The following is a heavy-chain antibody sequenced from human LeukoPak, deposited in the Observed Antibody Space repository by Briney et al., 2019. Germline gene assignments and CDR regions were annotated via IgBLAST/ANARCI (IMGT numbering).Heavy chain of an antibody. D-gene: IGHD4-23*01. J-gene: IGHJ2*01. V-gene: IGHV1-2*02. CDR1: GYTFTGYY. Sequence: GASVKVSCKASGYTFTGYYMHWVRQAPGQGLEWMGWINPNSGGTNYAQKFQGRVTMTRDTSISTAYMELSRLRSDDTAVYYCARKEYGGNSGWYFDLWGRGTLVTVSS. CDR2: INPNSGGT. CDR3: ARKEYGGNSGWYFDL.